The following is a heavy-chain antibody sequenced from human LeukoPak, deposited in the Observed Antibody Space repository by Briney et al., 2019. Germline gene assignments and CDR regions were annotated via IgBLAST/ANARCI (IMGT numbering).Heavy chain of an antibody. V-gene: IGHV1-24*01. CDR1: GYTLTELS. J-gene: IGHJ6*04. CDR3: ATGGLCSSTSCYAGIYYYGMDV. CDR2: FDPEDGET. Sequence: ASVKVSCKVSGYTLTELSMHWVRQAPGKGLEWMGGFDPEDGETIYAQKFQGRVTMTADTSTDTAYMELSSLRSEDTAVYYCATGGLCSSTSCYAGIYYYGMDVWGKGTTVTVSS. D-gene: IGHD2-2*01.